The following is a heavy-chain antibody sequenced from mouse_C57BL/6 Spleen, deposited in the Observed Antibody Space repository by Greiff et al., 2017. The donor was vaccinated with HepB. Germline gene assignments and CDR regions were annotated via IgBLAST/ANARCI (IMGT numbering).Heavy chain of an antibody. CDR2: IYPGDGDT. CDR1: GYAFSSSW. J-gene: IGHJ4*01. CDR3: AAYYSNPYAMDY. D-gene: IGHD2-5*01. V-gene: IGHV1-82*01. Sequence: QVQLQQSGPELVKPGASVKISCKASGYAFSSSWMNWVKQRPGKGLEWIGRIYPGDGDTNYNGKFKGKATLTADKSSSIAYMQLSSLTSEDSAVYFCAAYYSNPYAMDYWGQGTSVTVSS.